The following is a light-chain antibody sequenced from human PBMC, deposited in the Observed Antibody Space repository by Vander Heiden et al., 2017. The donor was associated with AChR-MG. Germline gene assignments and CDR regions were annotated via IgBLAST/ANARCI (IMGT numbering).Light chain of an antibody. V-gene: IGLV3-21*02. CDR3: QVWDSSSDHLV. CDR2: DDS. J-gene: IGLJ2*01. CDR1: NIGVKA. Sequence: SYVLTQPPSVSVAPGQTARITCGGSNIGVKAVHWYQQKPGQAPVLVVYDDSARPSGIPERFSASNSGNTATLTISRVEAGDEADYYCQVWDSSSDHLVFGGGTRLTVL.